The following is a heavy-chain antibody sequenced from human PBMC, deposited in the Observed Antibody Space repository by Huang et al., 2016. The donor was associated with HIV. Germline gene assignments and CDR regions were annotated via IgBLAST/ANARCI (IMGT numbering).Heavy chain of an antibody. CDR2: SYSGGST. Sequence: EVQLVETGGGLIQPGGSLRLSCAASGFTVSCNYMSWVRQAPGEGLEGVSVSYSGGSTYYADSVKGRFTISRDNSKNTLYLQMNSLRAEDTAVYYCARGMVRGVTLNWFDPWGQGTLVTVSS. CDR3: ARGMVRGVTLNWFDP. CDR1: GFTVSCNY. V-gene: IGHV3-53*02. J-gene: IGHJ5*02. D-gene: IGHD3-10*01.